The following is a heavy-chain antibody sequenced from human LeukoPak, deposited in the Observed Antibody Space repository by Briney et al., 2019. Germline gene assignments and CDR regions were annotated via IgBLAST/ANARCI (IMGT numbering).Heavy chain of an antibody. D-gene: IGHD3-22*01. V-gene: IGHV3-30-3*01. CDR2: ISYDGSNK. Sequence: PGGSLRLSCAASGFTFSSYAMHWVRQAPGKGLEWVAVISYDGSNKYYADSVKGRFTISRDNSKNTLYLQMNSLRAEDTAVYYCARDLSNVDYYDSSGYPDWGQGTLVTVSS. CDR1: GFTFSSYA. J-gene: IGHJ4*02. CDR3: ARDLSNVDYYDSSGYPD.